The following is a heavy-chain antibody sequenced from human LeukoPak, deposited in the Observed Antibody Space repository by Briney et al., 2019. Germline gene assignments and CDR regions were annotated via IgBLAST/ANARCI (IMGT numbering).Heavy chain of an antibody. J-gene: IGHJ4*02. CDR1: GFTFSYYY. D-gene: IGHD1-26*01. CDR2: ISSGGSTI. Sequence: PGGSLRLSCAASGFTFSYYYMTWIRQAPGKGLEWVSYISSGGSTIYYADSVKGRFTISRDNAKNSLSLQMNSLRAEDTAVYYCARDTHESEWELLFDYWGQGTLVTVSS. V-gene: IGHV3-11*04. CDR3: ARDTHESEWELLFDY.